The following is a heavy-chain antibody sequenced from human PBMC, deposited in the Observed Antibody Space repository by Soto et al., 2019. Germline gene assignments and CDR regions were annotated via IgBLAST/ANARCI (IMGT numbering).Heavy chain of an antibody. J-gene: IGHJ6*02. CDR1: GFTFSDYY. CDR2: ISSSGSTI. CDR3: ARETNGFMGAIAPAGYYYYGMDV. D-gene: IGHD1-26*01. Sequence: PGGSLRLSCAASGFTFSDYYMSWIRQAPGKGLEWVSYISSSGSTIYYADSVKGRFTISRDNAKNSLYLQMNSLRAEDTAVYYCARETNGFMGAIAPAGYYYYGMDVWGQGTKVTVSS. V-gene: IGHV3-11*01.